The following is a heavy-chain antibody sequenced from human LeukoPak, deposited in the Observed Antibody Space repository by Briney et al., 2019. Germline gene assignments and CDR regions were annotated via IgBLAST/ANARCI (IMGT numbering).Heavy chain of an antibody. J-gene: IGHJ4*02. D-gene: IGHD2-8*01. V-gene: IGHV1-69*05. CDR1: GETFSNYA. CDR2: IIPIFGTA. CDR3: ARGLMVYAIQQYPRE. Sequence: SVKVSCKTSGETFSNYAISWVRQAPGQGLEWMGGIIPIFGTANYAQKLQGRVTMTTDESTNTAYMELSSLRSEDTAVYYCARGLMVYAIQQYPREWGQGTLVTVSS.